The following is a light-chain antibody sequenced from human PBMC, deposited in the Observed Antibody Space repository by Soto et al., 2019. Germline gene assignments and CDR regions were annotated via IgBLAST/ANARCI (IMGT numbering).Light chain of an antibody. CDR1: SSNIGGNT. Sequence: QSVLTQAPSASGTPGQRVTISCSGSSSNIGGNTVNWYQQFPGTAPKLLIYSNDQRPSGVPDRVSGSKSGTSASLAISGLQSEDEADYYCATWDGSLNGYVFGTGTNSPS. CDR3: ATWDGSLNGYV. V-gene: IGLV1-44*01. J-gene: IGLJ1*01. CDR2: SND.